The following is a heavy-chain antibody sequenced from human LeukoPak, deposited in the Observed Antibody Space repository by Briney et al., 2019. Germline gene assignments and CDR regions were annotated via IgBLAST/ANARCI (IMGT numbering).Heavy chain of an antibody. D-gene: IGHD4-17*01. J-gene: IGHJ3*02. CDR2: ISYSGST. V-gene: IGHV4-59*08. CDR3: ARLYGDSITAFNI. Sequence: PSETLSLTCTVSGGSISGYYWSWIRQPPGEGLEWIGYISYSGSTNYIPSLKSRVTISLDTSKNQFSLRLSSVTAADTAVYYCARLYGDSITAFNIWGQGTMVTVSS. CDR1: GGSISGYY.